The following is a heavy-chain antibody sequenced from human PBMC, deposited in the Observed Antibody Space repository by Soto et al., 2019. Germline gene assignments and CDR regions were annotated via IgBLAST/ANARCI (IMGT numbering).Heavy chain of an antibody. CDR2: ISAYNGNT. CDR1: GYTFTSYG. CDR3: ARDLGIAVAGTIFAY. Sequence: AVKVSCKASGYTFTSYGISWVRQAPGQGLEWMGWISAYNGNTNYAQKLQGRVTMTTDTSTSTAYMELRSLRSDDTAVYYCARDLGIAVAGTIFAYWGQGTLVTVPS. J-gene: IGHJ4*02. V-gene: IGHV1-18*01. D-gene: IGHD6-19*01.